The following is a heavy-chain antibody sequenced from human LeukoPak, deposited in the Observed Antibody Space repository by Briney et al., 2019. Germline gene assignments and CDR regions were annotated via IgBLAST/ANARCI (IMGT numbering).Heavy chain of an antibody. V-gene: IGHV3-21*01. Sequence: GGSLRLSCAASGFTISDHAMEWVRQAPGKGLEWVSSISTTSSNIYYADSVRGRFTISRDNAKNSLYLQMNSLRAEDTAVYYCARLSGGGFGKYYFDYWGQGILVTVSS. J-gene: IGHJ4*02. CDR1: GFTISDHA. CDR2: ISTTSSNI. CDR3: ARLSGGGFGKYYFDY. D-gene: IGHD2-15*01.